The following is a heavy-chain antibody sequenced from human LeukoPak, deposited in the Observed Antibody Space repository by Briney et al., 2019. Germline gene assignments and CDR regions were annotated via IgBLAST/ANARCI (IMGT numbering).Heavy chain of an antibody. Sequence: KSSQTLSLTCAISGDSVSSNSAAWNWIRQSPSRGLEWLGRTYYRCKWYNDYAVSVKSRITINPDTSKNQFSLQLNSVTPEDTAVYYCARGGNCSSTSCYNGYYYYYMDVWGKGTTVTVSS. J-gene: IGHJ6*03. V-gene: IGHV6-1*01. CDR2: TYYRCKWYN. D-gene: IGHD2-2*02. CDR3: ARGGNCSSTSCYNGYYYYYMDV. CDR1: GDSVSSNSAA.